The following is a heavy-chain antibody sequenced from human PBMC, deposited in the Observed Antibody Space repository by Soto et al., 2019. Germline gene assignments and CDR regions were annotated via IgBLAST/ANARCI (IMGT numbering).Heavy chain of an antibody. CDR1: GGSISSYY. CDR2: IYYSGST. D-gene: IGHD2-2*01. Sequence: PSETLSLTCAVYGGSISSYYWSWIRQPPGKGLEWIGYIYYSGSTNYNPSLKSRVTISVDTSKNQFSLKLSSVTAADTAVYYCARGRGGWFINQLLNAFDIWGQGTMVTVSS. CDR3: ARGRGGWFINQLLNAFDI. V-gene: IGHV4-59*01. J-gene: IGHJ3*02.